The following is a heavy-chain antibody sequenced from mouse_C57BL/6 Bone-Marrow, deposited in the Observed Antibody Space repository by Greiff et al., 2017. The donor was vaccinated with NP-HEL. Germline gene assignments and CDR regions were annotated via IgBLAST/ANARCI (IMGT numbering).Heavy chain of an antibody. V-gene: IGHV1-19*01. Sequence: VQLQQSGPVLVKPGASVKMSCKASGYTFTDYYMNWVKQSHGKSLEWIGVINPYNGGTSYNQKFKGKATLTVDKSSSTAYMELNSLTSEDSAVYYCANYYGSSYKGYYFDYWGQGTTLTVSS. D-gene: IGHD1-1*01. CDR2: INPYNGGT. CDR3: ANYYGSSYKGYYFDY. J-gene: IGHJ2*01. CDR1: GYTFTDYY.